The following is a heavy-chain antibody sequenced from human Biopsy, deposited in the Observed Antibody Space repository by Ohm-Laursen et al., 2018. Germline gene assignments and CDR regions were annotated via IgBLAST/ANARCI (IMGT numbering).Heavy chain of an antibody. Sequence: GSLRLSCSASEFTFSGYSMNWVRQAPGRGLEWVSYINVYSNKKYYADSVKGRFIVSRDNDKNSLYLQMNSLRAEDTAVYHCARSPGRDRMGVWGQGTTVIASS. CDR1: EFTFSGYS. D-gene: IGHD1-14*01. CDR3: ARSPGRDRMGV. V-gene: IGHV3-48*04. J-gene: IGHJ6*02. CDR2: INVYSNKK.